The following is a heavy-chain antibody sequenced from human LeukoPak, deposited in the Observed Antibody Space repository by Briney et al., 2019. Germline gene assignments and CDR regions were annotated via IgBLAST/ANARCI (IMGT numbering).Heavy chain of an antibody. J-gene: IGHJ4*02. CDR3: ARGGSSWAAAEY. CDR2: INAGNGNT. V-gene: IGHV1-3*03. Sequence: ASVKVSCKASGYTFTSYAMHWVRQAPGQRLERMGWINAGNGNTKYSQEFQGRVTITRDTSASTAYMELSSLRSEDMAVYYCARGGSSWAAAEYWGQGTMVTVSS. CDR1: GYTFTSYA. D-gene: IGHD6-13*01.